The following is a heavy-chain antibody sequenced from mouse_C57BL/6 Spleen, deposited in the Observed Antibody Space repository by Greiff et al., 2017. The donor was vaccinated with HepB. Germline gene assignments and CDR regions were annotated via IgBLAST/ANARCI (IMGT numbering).Heavy chain of an antibody. CDR2: IDPSDSYT. V-gene: IGHV1-50*01. Sequence: QVQLQQPGAELVKPGASVKLSCKASGYTFTSYWMQWVKQRPGQGLEWIGEIDPSDSYTNYNQKFKGKATLTVDTSSSTAYMQLSSLTSEDSAVYYCARRGGYSNNWYFDVWGTGTTVTVSS. J-gene: IGHJ1*03. CDR3: ARRGGYSNNWYFDV. CDR1: GYTFTSYW. D-gene: IGHD2-5*01.